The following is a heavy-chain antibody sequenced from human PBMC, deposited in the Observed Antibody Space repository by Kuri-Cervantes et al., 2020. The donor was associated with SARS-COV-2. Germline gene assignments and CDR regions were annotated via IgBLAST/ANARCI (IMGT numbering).Heavy chain of an antibody. CDR3: ARVEGISLDY. J-gene: IGHJ4*02. CDR1: GFTFSSYS. CDR2: ISSSSSTI. V-gene: IGHV3-48*01. D-gene: IGHD3-3*01. Sequence: LTCAASGFTFSSYSMNWVRQAPGKGLEWVSYISSSSSTIYYADSVKGRFTISRDNAKNSLYLQMNSLRAEDTAVYYCARVEGISLDYWGQGTLVTVSS.